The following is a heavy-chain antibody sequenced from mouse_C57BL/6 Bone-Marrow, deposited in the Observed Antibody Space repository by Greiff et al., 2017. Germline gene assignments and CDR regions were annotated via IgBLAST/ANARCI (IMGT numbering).Heavy chain of an antibody. CDR3: ARAYGSPYYFDD. J-gene: IGHJ2*01. CDR2: ISYDGSN. CDR1: CYSITSGYY. Sequence: EVQLVESGPGLVKPSQSLSPTCSFTCYSITSGYYWNWIRQFPGNKLEWMGYISYDGSNNYNPSLKNRISITRVTSKNQFFLKLNSVTTEDTATYYCARAYGSPYYFDDWGQGTTLTVSS. V-gene: IGHV3-6*01. D-gene: IGHD1-1*01.